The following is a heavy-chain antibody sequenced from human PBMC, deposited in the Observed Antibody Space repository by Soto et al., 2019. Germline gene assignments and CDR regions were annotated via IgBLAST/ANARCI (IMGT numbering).Heavy chain of an antibody. CDR1: GFTFDDYA. CDR3: AKDAYSSGWYPDY. J-gene: IGHJ4*02. V-gene: IGHV3-9*01. D-gene: IGHD6-19*01. CDR2: ISWNSGNI. Sequence: GGSLRLSCAASGFTFDDYAMHWVRQAPGKGLEWVSGISWNSGNIDYADSVKGRFTISRDNAKNSLYLQMNSLRAEDTALYYCAKDAYSSGWYPDYWGQGTLVTVSS.